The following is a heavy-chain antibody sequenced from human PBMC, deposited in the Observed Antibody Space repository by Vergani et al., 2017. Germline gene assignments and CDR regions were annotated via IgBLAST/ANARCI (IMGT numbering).Heavy chain of an antibody. CDR2: IYWDDDK. CDR3: AHGQEYYDFWSGYQTTTGYFDY. D-gene: IGHD3-3*01. Sequence: QITLKESGPTLVKPTPTLTLTCTFSGFSLSTSGVGVGWIRQPPGKALEWLALIYWDDDKRYSPSLKSRLTITKDTSKNQVVLTMTNMDPVDTATYYCAHGQEYYDFWSGYQTTTGYFDYWGQGTLVTVSS. CDR1: GFSLSTSGVG. J-gene: IGHJ4*02. V-gene: IGHV2-5*02.